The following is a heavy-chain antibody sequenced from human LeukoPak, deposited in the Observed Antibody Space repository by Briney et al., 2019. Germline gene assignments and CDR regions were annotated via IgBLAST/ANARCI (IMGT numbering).Heavy chain of an antibody. J-gene: IGHJ4*02. CDR3: ARQGALGATGFDF. D-gene: IGHD1-26*01. Sequence: NPSETLSLTCSVSGGSVSGISYYWGWIRQPPGKGLEWIGNIYYSGSSYNNPSLESRVVISVDTSRNQFSLKLTSVTATDTAVYYCARQGALGATGFDFWGQGILVTVSS. CDR2: IYYSGSS. V-gene: IGHV4-39*01. CDR1: GGSVSGISYY.